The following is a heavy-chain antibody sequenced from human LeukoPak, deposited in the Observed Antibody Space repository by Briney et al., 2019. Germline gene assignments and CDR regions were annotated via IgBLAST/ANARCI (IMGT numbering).Heavy chain of an antibody. J-gene: IGHJ4*02. CDR1: GGSISSGDYY. D-gene: IGHD1-26*01. CDR3: AREVVGAITYFDY. Sequence: SETLPLTCTVSGGSISSGDYYWSWIRQPPGKGLEWIGYIYYSGSTYYNPSLKSRVTISVDTSKNQFSLKLSSVTAADTAVYYCAREVVGAITYFDYWGQGTLVTVSS. CDR2: IYYSGST. V-gene: IGHV4-30-4*01.